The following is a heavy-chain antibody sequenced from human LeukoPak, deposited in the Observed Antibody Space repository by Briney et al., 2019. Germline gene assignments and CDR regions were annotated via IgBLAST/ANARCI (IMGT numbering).Heavy chain of an antibody. V-gene: IGHV3-30*02. J-gene: IGHJ4*02. CDR1: GFTFSSYG. CDR3: AKPRVVLGATRGGFDY. CDR2: IRYDGSNK. D-gene: IGHD1-26*01. Sequence: GGSLRLSCAASGFTFSSYGMHWVRQAPGKGLEWVAFIRYDGSNKYYADSVKGRFTISRDNSKNTLYLQMNSLRAEDTAVYYCAKPRVVLGATRGGFDYWGQGTLVTVSS.